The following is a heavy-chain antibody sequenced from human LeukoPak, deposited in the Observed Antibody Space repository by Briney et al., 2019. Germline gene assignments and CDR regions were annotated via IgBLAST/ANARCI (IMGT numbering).Heavy chain of an antibody. CDR3: ARDAGNSGYGCDL. D-gene: IGHD5-12*01. J-gene: IGHJ5*02. Sequence: GGSLRLSCAASGFIFSQYSMNWVRQAPGKGLEWVSHIRSSSEAFYADSVKGRFTISRDNARNSLYLQMNNLRGEDTAIYYCARDAGNSGYGCDLWGQGTLVTVSS. CDR1: GFIFSQYS. CDR2: IRSSSEA. V-gene: IGHV3-48*01.